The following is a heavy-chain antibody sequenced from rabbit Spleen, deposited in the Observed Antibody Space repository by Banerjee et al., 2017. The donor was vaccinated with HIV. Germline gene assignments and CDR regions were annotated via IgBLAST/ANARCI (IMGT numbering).Heavy chain of an antibody. J-gene: IGHJ4*01. V-gene: IGHV1S45*01. CDR2: IDTGSSGFT. Sequence: EQLEESGGGLVKPEGSLTLTCKASGVSFSDKDVMCWVRQAPGKGLEWIACIDTGSSGFTFFATWAKGRFSCSKTSSTTVTPQMTSLTAADTATYFCAREKSGDYGYDLWGPGTLVTV. CDR3: AREKSGDYGYDL. D-gene: IGHD6-1*01. CDR1: GVSFSDKDV.